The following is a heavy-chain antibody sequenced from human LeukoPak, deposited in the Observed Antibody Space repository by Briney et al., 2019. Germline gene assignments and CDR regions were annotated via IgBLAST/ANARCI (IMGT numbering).Heavy chain of an antibody. CDR2: ISSNGGST. CDR1: GFTFSSYA. Sequence: QPGGSLRLSCSASGFTFSSYAMHWVRQAPGKGLEYVSAISSNGGSTYYADSVKGRFTISRDNSKNTLYLQMSSLRAEDTAVYYCARGSTYYDSSGQVPFDYWGQGTLVTVSS. V-gene: IGHV3-64D*06. J-gene: IGHJ4*02. D-gene: IGHD3-22*01. CDR3: ARGSTYYDSSGQVPFDY.